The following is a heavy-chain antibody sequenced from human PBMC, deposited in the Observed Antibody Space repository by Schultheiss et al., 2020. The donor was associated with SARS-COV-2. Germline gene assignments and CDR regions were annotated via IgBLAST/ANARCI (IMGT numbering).Heavy chain of an antibody. CDR3: ARYTSTGYCSSTSCYTDYFDY. J-gene: IGHJ4*02. CDR2: IYYSGST. CDR1: GESLSGYY. V-gene: IGHV4-59*01. D-gene: IGHD2-2*02. Sequence: SQTLSLTCAVYGESLSGYYWSWIRQPPGKGLEWIGYIYYSGSTNYNPSLKSRVTISVDTSKNQFSLKLSSVTAADTAVYYCARYTSTGYCSSTSCYTDYFDYWGQGTLVTVSS.